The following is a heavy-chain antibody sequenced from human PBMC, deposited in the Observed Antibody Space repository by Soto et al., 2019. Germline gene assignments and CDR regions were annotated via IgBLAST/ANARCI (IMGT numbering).Heavy chain of an antibody. CDR1: GFTFNSYS. Sequence: PGGSLRLSCAVSGFTFNSYSMNWVRQAPGKGLEWLALITYYRSNKYNADSVKGRFTVSRDNSNNTLYLQLSSLRPEDTAVYYCARTTTVAGTPEFDYWGQGTLVTVSS. CDR3: ARTTTVAGTPEFDY. V-gene: IGHV3-30*03. J-gene: IGHJ4*02. D-gene: IGHD6-19*01. CDR2: ITYYRSNK.